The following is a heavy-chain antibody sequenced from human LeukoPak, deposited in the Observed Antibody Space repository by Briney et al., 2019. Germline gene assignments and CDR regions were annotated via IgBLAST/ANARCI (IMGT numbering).Heavy chain of an antibody. V-gene: IGHV1-18*01. CDR2: INTYNGNP. J-gene: IGHJ5*02. CDR1: GNTFIDYG. Sequence: ASVKVSRKASGNTFIDYGKSWVRHAPGQGLEWMGWINTYNGNPNYAQKFQGRVIMTTDTSTSTSYMELESLTSDDTALYYCASYGDYVTVFWVDPWGQGTLVTVSS. D-gene: IGHD4-17*01. CDR3: ASYGDYVTVFWVDP.